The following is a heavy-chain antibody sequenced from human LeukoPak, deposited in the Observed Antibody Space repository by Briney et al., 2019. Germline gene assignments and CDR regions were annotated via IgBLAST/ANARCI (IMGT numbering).Heavy chain of an antibody. V-gene: IGHV3-30*03. D-gene: IGHD3-22*01. CDR2: ISYDGSTK. CDR3: AREGYYDSSGYSDAGIDY. J-gene: IGHJ4*02. Sequence: PGGSLRLSCAASGFTFSNSWMNWVRQAPGKGLEWVAVISYDGSTKYYADSMKGRFTISRDNSKNTLYLQMNSLRAEDTAVYYCAREGYYDSSGYSDAGIDYWGQGSLVTVSS. CDR1: GFTFSNSW.